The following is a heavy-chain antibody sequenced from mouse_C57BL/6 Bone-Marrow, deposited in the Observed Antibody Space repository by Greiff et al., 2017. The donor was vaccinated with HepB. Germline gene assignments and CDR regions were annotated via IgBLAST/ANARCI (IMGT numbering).Heavy chain of an antibody. CDR3: ARGYYSNYEGFDYYAMDY. V-gene: IGHV5-12*01. CDR2: ISNGGGST. Sequence: EVNLVESGGGLVQPGGSLKLSCAASGFTFSDYYMYWVRQTPEKRLEWVAYISNGGGSTYYPDTVKGRFTISRDNAKNTLYLQMSRLKSEDTAMYYCARGYYSNYEGFDYYAMDYWGQGTSVTVSS. J-gene: IGHJ4*01. CDR1: GFTFSDYY. D-gene: IGHD2-5*01.